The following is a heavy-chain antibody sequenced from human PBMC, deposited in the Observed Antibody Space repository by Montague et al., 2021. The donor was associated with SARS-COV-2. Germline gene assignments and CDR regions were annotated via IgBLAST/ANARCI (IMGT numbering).Heavy chain of an antibody. J-gene: IGHJ5*02. D-gene: IGHD2-21*01. CDR2: IWYDGSTK. CDR3: ARGKDCGDGRCYSGWFDP. V-gene: IGHV3-33*08. CDR1: GFTFSSYD. Sequence: SLRLSCAASGFTFSSYDMHWVRRAPGKGLEWVAIIWYDGSTKYYGESVKGRFTISRDNSENTLYLQMNNLRADDTAMYYCARGKDCGDGRCYSGWFDPWGLGAQVIVSS.